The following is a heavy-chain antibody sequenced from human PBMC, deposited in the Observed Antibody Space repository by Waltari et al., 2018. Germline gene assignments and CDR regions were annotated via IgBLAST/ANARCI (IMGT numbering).Heavy chain of an antibody. V-gene: IGHV5-51*03. Sequence: EVQLVQSGAEVKKPGESLKISCKGSGYSFTSYWIGWVRQMPGKGLEWMGIIYPGDSDTRYSPSFQGQVTISADKSISTAYLQWSSLKASDTAMYYCARRSSGQSAPYYYYYMDVWGKGTTVTVSS. J-gene: IGHJ6*03. CDR2: IYPGDSDT. CDR1: GYSFTSYW. CDR3: ARRSSGQSAPYYYYYMDV. D-gene: IGHD1-26*01.